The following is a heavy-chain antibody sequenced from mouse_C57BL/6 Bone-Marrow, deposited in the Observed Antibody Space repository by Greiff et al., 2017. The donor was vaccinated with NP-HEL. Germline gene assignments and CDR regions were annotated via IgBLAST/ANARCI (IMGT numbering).Heavy chain of an antibody. CDR2: IHPNSGST. J-gene: IGHJ1*03. V-gene: IGHV1-64*01. Sequence: QVQLQQPGAELVKPGASVKLSCKASGYTFTSYWMHWVKQRPGQGLEWIGMIHPNSGSTNYNEKFKSKATLTVDKSSSTAYMQLSSLTSEDSAVYYCARLLYYYGSSYGYLDVWGTGTSVTVSS. D-gene: IGHD1-1*01. CDR1: GYTFTSYW. CDR3: ARLLYYYGSSYGYLDV.